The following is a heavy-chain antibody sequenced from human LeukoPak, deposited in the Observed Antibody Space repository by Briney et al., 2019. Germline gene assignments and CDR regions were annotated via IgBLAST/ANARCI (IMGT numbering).Heavy chain of an antibody. V-gene: IGHV1-2*02. Sequence: GASVKVSCKASGYTFTGYYMHWVRQAPGQGLEWMGWINPNSGGTNYAQKFHGRVAMTRDTSISTAYMELSRLTSDDTAMYYCAPTHRGGSYYFDYWGQGTLVTVSS. D-gene: IGHD2-15*01. CDR1: GYTFTGYY. CDR3: APTHRGGSYYFDY. CDR2: INPNSGGT. J-gene: IGHJ4*02.